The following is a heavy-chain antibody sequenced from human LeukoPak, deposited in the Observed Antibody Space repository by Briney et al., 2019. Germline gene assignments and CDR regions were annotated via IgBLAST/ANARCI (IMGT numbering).Heavy chain of an antibody. CDR2: IYTSGST. V-gene: IGHV4-4*07. J-gene: IGHJ6*02. Sequence: SSEILSLTGAVYGGSFSGYYWSWIRQPAGKGLEWIGRIYTSGSTNYNPSLKSRVTMSVDTSKNQFSLKLSSVTAADTAVYYCARDLDGSYYYYGMDVWGQGTTVTVSS. CDR3: ARDLDGSYYYYGMDV. D-gene: IGHD5-24*01. CDR1: GGSFSGYY.